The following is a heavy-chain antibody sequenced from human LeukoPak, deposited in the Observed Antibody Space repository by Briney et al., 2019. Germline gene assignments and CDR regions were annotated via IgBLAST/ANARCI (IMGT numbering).Heavy chain of an antibody. Sequence: SSETLSLTCTVAGASVSSGSYYWSWIRQPPGKGLEWIGYIFYSGSTNYNPSLKSRVTISVDTSKNQFSLKLSSVTAADTAVYYCARGEWDLLFDYWGQGTLVTVSS. CDR2: IFYSGST. V-gene: IGHV4-61*01. J-gene: IGHJ4*02. D-gene: IGHD1-26*01. CDR1: GASVSSGSYY. CDR3: ARGEWDLLFDY.